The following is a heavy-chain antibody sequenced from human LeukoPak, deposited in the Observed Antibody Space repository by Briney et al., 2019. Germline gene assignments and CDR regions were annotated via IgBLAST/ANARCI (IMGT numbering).Heavy chain of an antibody. J-gene: IGHJ5*02. D-gene: IGHD6-19*01. V-gene: IGHV1-46*01. Sequence: ASVKVSCKASGYTFTSYYMHWVRQAPGQGLEWMGIINPSGGSTSYAQKFQGRVTMTRDTSTSTVYMELSSLRSEDTAVYYCARGDFIAVAGHNWFDPWGQGTLVTVSS. CDR1: GYTFTSYY. CDR3: ARGDFIAVAGHNWFDP. CDR2: INPSGGST.